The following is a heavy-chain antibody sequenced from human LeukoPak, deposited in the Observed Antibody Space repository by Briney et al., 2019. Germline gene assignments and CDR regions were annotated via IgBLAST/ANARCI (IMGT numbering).Heavy chain of an antibody. J-gene: IGHJ4*02. D-gene: IGHD2-15*01. CDR1: GFTFRNHV. CDR3: AKALGYCSGGSCPFDY. Sequence: AGGSLRLSCAASGFTFRNHVIHWVRQAPGKGLEWVSAISGSGGSTYYADSVKGRFTISRDNSKNTLYLQMNSLRAEDTAVYYCAKALGYCSGGSCPFDYWGQGTLVTVSS. CDR2: ISGSGGST. V-gene: IGHV3-23*01.